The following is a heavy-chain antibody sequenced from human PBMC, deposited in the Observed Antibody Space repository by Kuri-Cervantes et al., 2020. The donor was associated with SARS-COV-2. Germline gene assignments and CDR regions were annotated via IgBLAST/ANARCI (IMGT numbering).Heavy chain of an antibody. V-gene: IGHV2-26*01. J-gene: IGHJ4*02. D-gene: IGHD6-13*01. CDR2: IFSNDEK. CDR1: GFSLSNARMG. Sequence: SGPTLVKPTETLTLTCTVSGFSLSNARMGVSWIRQPPGKALEWLAHIFSNDEKSYSTSLKSRLTISKDTSKSQVVLTMTNMDPVDTATYYCARTRIAAAGTTIDYWGQGTLVTVSS. CDR3: ARTRIAAAGTTIDY.